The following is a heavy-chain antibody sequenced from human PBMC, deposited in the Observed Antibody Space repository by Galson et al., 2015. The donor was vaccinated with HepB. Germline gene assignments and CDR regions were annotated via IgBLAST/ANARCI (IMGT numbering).Heavy chain of an antibody. CDR2: INPYSGDT. V-gene: IGHV1-2*02. D-gene: IGHD3-22*01. CDR3: ARSGGDYDTSGSYFVHSYYGLDV. CDR1: GYSFTFYY. J-gene: IGHJ6*02. Sequence: SVKVSCKASGYSFTFYYIHWVRQAPGQGPEWMGCINPYSGDTSYAQKFQGRVIMTRDTSINTAYMELSSLRSDDTAVFYCARSGGDYDTSGSYFVHSYYGLDVWGQGATVTVSS.